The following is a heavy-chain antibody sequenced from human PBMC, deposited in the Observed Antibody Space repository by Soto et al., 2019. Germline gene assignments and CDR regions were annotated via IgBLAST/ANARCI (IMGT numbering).Heavy chain of an antibody. CDR3: ASDPAITGSTFDT. D-gene: IGHD5-18*01. J-gene: IGHJ3*02. CDR2: TYYRSRGYV. Sequence: QTLSLTCDISGVWVSSNTAAWSWIRQYPSRGLEWLGRTYYRSRGYVDYAVFVQGRITANADTSQNQFSLHLSSVTPEDTAVYSRASDPAITGSTFDTWGIETMLTISS. V-gene: IGHV6-1*01. CDR1: GVWVSSNTAA.